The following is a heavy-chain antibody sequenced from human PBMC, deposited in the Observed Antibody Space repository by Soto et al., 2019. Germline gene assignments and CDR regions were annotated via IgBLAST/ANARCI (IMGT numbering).Heavy chain of an antibody. CDR3: ARAYGGYADY. D-gene: IGHD6-25*01. J-gene: IGHJ4*02. Sequence: SVTLCLSCTVSGGSISSYYWSWIRQPPGKGLEWIGYIYYSGRTNYNPSLKSRVTISVDTSKNQFSLKLSSVTAADTPVYYCARAYGGYADYWGQGAPVTVSP. V-gene: IGHV4-59*01. CDR2: IYYSGRT. CDR1: GGSISSYY.